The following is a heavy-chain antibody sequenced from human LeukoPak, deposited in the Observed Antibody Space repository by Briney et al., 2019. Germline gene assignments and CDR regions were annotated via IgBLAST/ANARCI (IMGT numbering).Heavy chain of an antibody. CDR3: ARVDTAIGENYYYYGMDV. D-gene: IGHD5-18*01. J-gene: IGHJ6*02. CDR2: IIPILGIA. Sequence: SVKVSCKASGGIFSSYAISWVRQAPGQGLEWMGRIIPILGIANYAQKFQGRVTITADKSTSTAYMVLSCLRSEDTAVYYCARVDTAIGENYYYYGMDVWGQGTTVTVSS. CDR1: GGIFSSYA. V-gene: IGHV1-69*04.